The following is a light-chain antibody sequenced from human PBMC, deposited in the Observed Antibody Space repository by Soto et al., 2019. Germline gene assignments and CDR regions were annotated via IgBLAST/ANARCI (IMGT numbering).Light chain of an antibody. J-gene: IGKJ2*01. V-gene: IGKV1-39*01. CDR1: QSISSY. Sequence: DIQMTQSPSSLSASVGDRVTITCRASQSISSYLNWYHQKPGKAPKLLIYAASILQSGVPSRFSGSGSGTDFTLPISRLQPEDFANFFCQQSYSVPPTFGQGTKLEVK. CDR3: QQSYSVPPT. CDR2: AAS.